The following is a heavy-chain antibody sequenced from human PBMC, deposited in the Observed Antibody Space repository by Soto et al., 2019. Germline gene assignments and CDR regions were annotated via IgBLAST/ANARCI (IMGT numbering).Heavy chain of an antibody. CDR1: GFTFSSYG. CDR2: IWYDGSNK. V-gene: IGHV3-33*01. D-gene: IGHD5-12*01. CDR3: ARELTLEMATIGV. J-gene: IGHJ4*02. Sequence: QVQLVESGGGVVQPGRSLRLSCAASGFTFSSYGMHWVRQAPGKGLEWVAVIWYDGSNKYYADSVKGRFTISRDNSKNTLYLQMNSLRAEDTAVYYCARELTLEMATIGVWGQGTLVTVSS.